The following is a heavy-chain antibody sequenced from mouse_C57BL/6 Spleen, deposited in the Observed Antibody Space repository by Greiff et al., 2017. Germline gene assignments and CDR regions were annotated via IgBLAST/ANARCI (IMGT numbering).Heavy chain of an antibody. D-gene: IGHD2-1*01. Sequence: QVQLQQPGAELVRPGSSVKLSCKASGYTFTSYWMHWVKQRPIQGLEWIGNIDPSDSETHYNQKFKDKATLTVDKSSSTAYMQLSSLTSEDSAVYYCAYGNSYAMDYWGQGTSVTVSS. J-gene: IGHJ4*01. V-gene: IGHV1-52*01. CDR1: GYTFTSYW. CDR2: IDPSDSET. CDR3: AYGNSYAMDY.